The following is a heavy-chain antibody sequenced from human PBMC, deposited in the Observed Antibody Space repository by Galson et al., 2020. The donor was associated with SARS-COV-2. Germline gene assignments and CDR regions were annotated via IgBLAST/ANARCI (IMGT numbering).Heavy chain of an antibody. J-gene: IGHJ6*02. D-gene: IGHD2-21*02. V-gene: IGHV4-61*02. CDR1: GGSISSGSYY. Sequence: SETLSLTCIVSGGSISSGSYYWSWIRQSAGKGLEWIGRIYTSGSTNYNPSLKSPVIIFADTSKNQFSLKLNSVTAADTALYYCAREGGSVTDTPGGMDVWGQGTTVTVSS. CDR2: IYTSGST. CDR3: AREGGSVTDTPGGMDV.